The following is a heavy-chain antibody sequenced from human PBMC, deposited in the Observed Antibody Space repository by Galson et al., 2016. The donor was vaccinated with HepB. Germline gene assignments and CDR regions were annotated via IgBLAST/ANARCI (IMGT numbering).Heavy chain of an antibody. V-gene: IGHV2-5*01. J-gene: IGHJ3*02. CDR2: IYWSDDK. CDR3: AHTQTGYSDTWYADAFDI. D-gene: IGHD6-13*01. CDR1: GFSLSSNGVG. Sequence: PALVKPTQTLTLTCRFSGFSLSSNGVGVGWIRQPPGKALEWLALIYWSDDKRYSPSLKSRLAITKDTSKNQVVLTMTNMDPVDTATYYCAHTQTGYSDTWYADAFDIWGLGTVVTISS.